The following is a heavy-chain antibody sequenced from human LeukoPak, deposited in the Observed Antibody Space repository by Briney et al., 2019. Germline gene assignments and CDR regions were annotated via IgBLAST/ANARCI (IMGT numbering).Heavy chain of an antibody. Sequence: PGGSLRLSCATSGFTFSGSAIHWVRQASGKGLEWVGRIRSKANSYATTDVASVRGRFSISRDDSKNTAYLQMNSLKTEDTAVYYCTRPSYDSSGSGVVYWGQGTLVTVSS. CDR2: IRSKANSYAT. CDR3: TRPSYDSSGSGVVY. CDR1: GFTFSGSA. J-gene: IGHJ4*02. D-gene: IGHD3-22*01. V-gene: IGHV3-73*01.